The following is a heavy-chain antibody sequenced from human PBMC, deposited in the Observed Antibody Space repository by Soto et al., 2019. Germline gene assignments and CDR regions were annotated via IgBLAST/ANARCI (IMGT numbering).Heavy chain of an antibody. CDR3: ARDHSSSWYEKYNWFDP. J-gene: IGHJ5*02. V-gene: IGHV6-1*01. D-gene: IGHD6-13*01. CDR2: TYYRSKWYN. Sequence: KQSPTLSLTCAISGDSVSSNSAAWNWIRQSPSRGLEWLGRTYYRSKWYNDYAVSVKSRITINPDTSKNQFSLQLNSVTPEDTAVYYCARDHSSSWYEKYNWFDPWGQGTLVTVSS. CDR1: GDSVSSNSAA.